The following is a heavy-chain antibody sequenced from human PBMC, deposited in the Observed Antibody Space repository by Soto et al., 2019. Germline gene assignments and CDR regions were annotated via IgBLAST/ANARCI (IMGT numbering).Heavy chain of an antibody. J-gene: IGHJ4*02. CDR1: GFTFSSYA. CDR2: ISGSGGST. Sequence: GGSLRLSCAASGFTFSSYAMSWVRQAPGKGLEWVSAISGSGGSTYYADSVKGRFTISRDNSKNTLYLQMNSLRAEDTAVYYCAKGLPIVVVPAATIAARLFDYWGRGTLVTVSS. D-gene: IGHD2-2*01. V-gene: IGHV3-23*01. CDR3: AKGLPIVVVPAATIAARLFDY.